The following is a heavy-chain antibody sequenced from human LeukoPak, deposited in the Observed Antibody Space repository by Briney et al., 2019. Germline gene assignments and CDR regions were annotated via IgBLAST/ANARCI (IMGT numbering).Heavy chain of an antibody. CDR1: GFTFSSYS. D-gene: IGHD2-2*01. Sequence: GGSLRLSCAASGFTFSSYSMNWVRQAPGKGLEWVSYISSSSSTIYYADSVKGRFTISRDNAKNSLYLQMNSLRAEDTAVYYCARGGRGVVVPAAMSWFDPWGQGTLVTVSS. CDR3: ARGGRGVVVPAAMSWFDP. J-gene: IGHJ5*02. V-gene: IGHV3-48*01. CDR2: ISSSSSTI.